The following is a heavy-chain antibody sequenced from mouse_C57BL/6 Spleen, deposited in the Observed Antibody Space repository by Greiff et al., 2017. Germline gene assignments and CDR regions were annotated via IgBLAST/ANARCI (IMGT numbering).Heavy chain of an antibody. CDR3: TRFITGTEGFPFDY. D-gene: IGHD4-1*01. CDR1: GYTFTDYE. CDR2: IDPETGGT. V-gene: IGHV1-15*01. Sequence: QVQLKQSGAELVRPGASVTLSCKASGYTFTDYEMHWVKQTPVHGLEWIGAIDPETGGTAYNQKFKGKAILTADKSSSTAYMELRSLTSEDSAVYYCTRFITGTEGFPFDYWGQGTTLTVSS. J-gene: IGHJ2*01.